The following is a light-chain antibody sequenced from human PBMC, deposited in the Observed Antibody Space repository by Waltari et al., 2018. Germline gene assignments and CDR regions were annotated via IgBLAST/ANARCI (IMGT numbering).Light chain of an antibody. CDR2: WAS. Sequence: DIVMTQSPDSLTVSLGARATINCKSNQSVLSTSNNKNYLAWYQQTPGHPPKLLIYWASTREFGVPDRFSGSGSGTDFTLTISSLQAEDVAVYYCQQHYLTPRTFGQGTKVEIK. J-gene: IGKJ1*01. V-gene: IGKV4-1*01. CDR3: QQHYLTPRT. CDR1: QSVLSTSNNKNY.